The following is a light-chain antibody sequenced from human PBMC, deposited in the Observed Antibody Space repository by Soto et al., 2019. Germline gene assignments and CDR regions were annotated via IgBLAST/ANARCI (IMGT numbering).Light chain of an antibody. V-gene: IGLV2-14*03. J-gene: IGLJ2*01. Sequence: QSALTQPASVSGSPGQSITIPCTGTSSDVGGYNYVSWYQHHPGKAPKLVIYDVSNRPSGVSNRFSGSKSGNTASLTISGLQAEDEADYYCSSYTSSRTLVVFGGGTKLTVL. CDR3: SSYTSSRTLVV. CDR2: DVS. CDR1: SSDVGGYNY.